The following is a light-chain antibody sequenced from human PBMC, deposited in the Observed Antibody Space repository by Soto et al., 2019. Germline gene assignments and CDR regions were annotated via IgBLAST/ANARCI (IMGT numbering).Light chain of an antibody. Sequence: EIVLTQSPATLSLSPGERATLSCTASQSVSTNLDWYQQKPGQAPRLLIYDASNRATGIPARFSGSGSGRDFTLTISSLEPEDFAVYYCQQYNNWPPRWTFGQGTKVDIK. CDR2: DAS. CDR1: QSVSTN. J-gene: IGKJ1*01. V-gene: IGKV3-11*02. CDR3: QQYNNWPPRWT.